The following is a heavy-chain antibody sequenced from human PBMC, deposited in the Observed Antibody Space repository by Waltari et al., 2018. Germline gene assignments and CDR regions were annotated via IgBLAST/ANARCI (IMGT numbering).Heavy chain of an antibody. CDR2: IYHSGGT. Sequence: QVQLQESGPGLVKPSETLSLTCAVSGYSISSGYYWGWIRQPPGKGLEWIGSIYHSGGTYYNPSLKSRVTISVDTSKNQFSLKRSSVTAADTAVYYCQGVIAPAALLGDDYWGQGTLVTVSS. J-gene: IGHJ4*02. CDR1: GYSISSGYY. D-gene: IGHD3-16*02. V-gene: IGHV4-38-2*01. CDR3: QGVIAPAALLGDDY.